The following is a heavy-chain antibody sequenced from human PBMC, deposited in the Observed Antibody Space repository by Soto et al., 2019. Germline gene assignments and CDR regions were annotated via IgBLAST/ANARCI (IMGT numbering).Heavy chain of an antibody. Sequence: SETLSLTCAVYGGSFSGYYCSWSRQPPGKGLEWMGEIKHSGSTNYNASLKSRVTISVDTSKNQFSLKLSSVTAAATAVYYCARRLYYYGSGSYPNYYYYGMDVWGQGTTVT. J-gene: IGHJ6*02. V-gene: IGHV4-34*01. CDR3: ARRLYYYGSGSYPNYYYYGMDV. CDR2: IKHSGST. D-gene: IGHD3-10*01. CDR1: GGSFSGYY.